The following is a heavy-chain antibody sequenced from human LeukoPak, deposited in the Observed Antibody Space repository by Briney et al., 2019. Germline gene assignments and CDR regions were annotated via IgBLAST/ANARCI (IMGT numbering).Heavy chain of an antibody. Sequence: SETLSLTCTVSGDSMNNYYWNWIRQSPGKGLEWIGYIYNSGNTNYNPSLKSRVTMSVDTSKNQFSLSLNSVTAADTAVYYCAGLQWRYYGLDVWGQGTTVTVSS. V-gene: IGHV4-59*08. CDR1: GDSMNNYY. CDR2: IYNSGNT. J-gene: IGHJ6*02. CDR3: AGLQWRYYGLDV. D-gene: IGHD6-19*01.